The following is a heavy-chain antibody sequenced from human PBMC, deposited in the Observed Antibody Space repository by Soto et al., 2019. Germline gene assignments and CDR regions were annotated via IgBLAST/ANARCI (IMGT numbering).Heavy chain of an antibody. V-gene: IGHV3-21*01. J-gene: IGHJ3*02. CDR2: ISSSGRFI. D-gene: IGHD6-19*01. CDR1: GFTFSSYS. CDR3: ARTLRAVSGLDSFDI. Sequence: EVQLVESGGGLVKPGGSLRLSCAASGFTFSSYSMNWVRQAPGKGLEWVSSISSSGRFIYYADSVKGRFTISRDSAKNSLYLQMNSLRAEDTAVYYCARTLRAVSGLDSFDIWGQETMVTVSS.